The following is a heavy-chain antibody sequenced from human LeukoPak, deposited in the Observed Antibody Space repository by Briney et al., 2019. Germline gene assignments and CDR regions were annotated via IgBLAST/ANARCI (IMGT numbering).Heavy chain of an antibody. J-gene: IGHJ4*02. V-gene: IGHV1-2*06. CDR1: GYTFTGYY. CDR2: INPNSGGT. D-gene: IGHD3-22*01. Sequence: ASVKVSCKASGYTFTGYYMHWVRQASGQGLEWMGRINPNSGGTNYAQKFQGRVTMTRDTSISTAYMELSRLRSDDTAVYYCARDYYDSSGYSSGGYWGQGTLVTVSS. CDR3: ARDYYDSSGYSSGGY.